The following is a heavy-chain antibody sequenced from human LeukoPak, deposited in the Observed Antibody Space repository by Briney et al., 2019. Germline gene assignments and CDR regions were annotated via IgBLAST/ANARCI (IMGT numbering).Heavy chain of an antibody. CDR1: GFTFSSYA. J-gene: IGHJ4*02. V-gene: IGHV3-21*01. CDR3: ARGYYGSGSYFYY. Sequence: GGSLRLSCAASGFTFSSYAMSWVRQAPGKGLEWVSSISSSSSYIYYADSVKGRFTISRDNAKNSLYLQMNSLRAEDTAVYYCARGYYGSGSYFYYWGQGTLVTVSS. CDR2: ISSSSSYI. D-gene: IGHD3-10*01.